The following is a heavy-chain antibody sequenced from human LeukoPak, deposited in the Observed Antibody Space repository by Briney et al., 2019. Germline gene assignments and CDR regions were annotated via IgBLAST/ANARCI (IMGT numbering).Heavy chain of an antibody. D-gene: IGHD3-22*01. CDR2: INHSGST. J-gene: IGHJ4*02. CDR3: ARSYYYDSSGYYRY. V-gene: IGHV4-34*01. CDR1: GGSFSGYY. Sequence: PSETLSLTCAVYGGSFSGYYWSWIRQPPGKGLEWIGEINHSGSTNYNPSLKSRVTISVDTSKNQFSLKLSSVTAADTAVYYCARSYYYDSSGYYRYWGQGTLVTVSS.